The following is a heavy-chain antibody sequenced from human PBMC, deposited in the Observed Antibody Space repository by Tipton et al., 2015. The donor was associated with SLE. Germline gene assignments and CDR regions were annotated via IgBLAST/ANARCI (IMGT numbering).Heavy chain of an antibody. V-gene: IGHV3-23*01. CDR1: GFTFSSHA. D-gene: IGHD6-13*01. CDR2: ISASGGTT. CDR3: AKDQERMGIGIVPYSSSDF. J-gene: IGHJ4*02. Sequence: SLRLSCAASGFTFSSHAMSWVRQAPGKGLEWVSGISASGGTTYYADSVKGRFTISRDNSRRTLYLQMSSLRDEDTAVYYCAKDQERMGIGIVPYSSSDFCRQGTRVTVSP.